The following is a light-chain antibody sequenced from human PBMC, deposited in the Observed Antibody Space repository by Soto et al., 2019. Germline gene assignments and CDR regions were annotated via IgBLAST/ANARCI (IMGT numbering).Light chain of an antibody. CDR2: AAS. CDR1: QSVNSN. J-gene: IGKJ4*01. CDR3: QKYSHAPLT. V-gene: IGKV3D-15*01. Sequence: ETVMTQSPATLSVSPGERATLFCRASQSVNSNLAWYQQKPGQAPRLLMYAASSRAAGIPDRFSGSGSGTDFTLTISNLQADDVATYYCQKYSHAPLTFGGGTKVDIK.